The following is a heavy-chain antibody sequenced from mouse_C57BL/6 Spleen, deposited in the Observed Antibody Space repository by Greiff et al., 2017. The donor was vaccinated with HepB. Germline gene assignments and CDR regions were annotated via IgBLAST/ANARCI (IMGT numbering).Heavy chain of an antibody. Sequence: EVQVVESGGDLVKPGGSLKLSCAASGFTYSSYGMSWVRQTPDKRLEWVATISSGGSYTYYPDSVKGRFTISRDNAKNTLYLQMSSLKSEDTAMYYCARHPDGDYYAMDYWGQGTSVTVSS. CDR1: GFTYSSYG. CDR2: ISSGGSYT. J-gene: IGHJ4*01. CDR3: ARHPDGDYYAMDY. V-gene: IGHV5-6*01.